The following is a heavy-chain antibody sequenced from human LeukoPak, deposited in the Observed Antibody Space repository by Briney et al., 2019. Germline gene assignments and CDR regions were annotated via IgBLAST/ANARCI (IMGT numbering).Heavy chain of an antibody. Sequence: GGSLRLSCAASGFTFSSYEMHWVRQAPGKGLEWVSYISSSGSTTYYADSVKGRFTISRDNAKNSLYLQMNSLRAEDTAVYYCARDYGGSSPFDYWGQGTLVTVSS. V-gene: IGHV3-48*03. CDR2: ISSSGSTT. D-gene: IGHD4-23*01. CDR3: ARDYGGSSPFDY. J-gene: IGHJ4*02. CDR1: GFTFSSYE.